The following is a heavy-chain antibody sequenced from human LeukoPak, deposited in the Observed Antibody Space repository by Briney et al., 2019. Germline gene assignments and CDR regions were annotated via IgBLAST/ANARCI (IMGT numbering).Heavy chain of an antibody. CDR3: AKFLAFVDTAMVSPRYMDV. Sequence: PGGSLRLSCAASGFTFSSYALSWVRQAPGKGLEWVSAISGSGGSTYYADSVKGRFTISRDNSKNTLYLQMNSLRAEDTAVYYCAKFLAFVDTAMVSPRYMDVWGKGTTVTVSS. CDR1: GFTFSSYA. CDR2: ISGSGGST. D-gene: IGHD5-18*01. J-gene: IGHJ6*03. V-gene: IGHV3-23*01.